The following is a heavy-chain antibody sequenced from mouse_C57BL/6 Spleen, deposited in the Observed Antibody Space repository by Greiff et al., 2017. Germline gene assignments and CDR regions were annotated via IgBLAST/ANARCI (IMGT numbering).Heavy chain of an antibody. D-gene: IGHD3-1*01. CDR2: IRSQRCNYAT. J-gene: IGHJ4*01. Sequence: EVKLMESGGGLVQPKGSLKLSCAASGFTFNTYAMHWVRPAPGKGLEWVARIRSQRCNYATYYADSVNNGFAISTEDSQSMLYLQMNNLKTEDTAMYYCVTDRVSGYYAMDYWGQGTSVTVSS. CDR3: VTDRVSGYYAMDY. V-gene: IGHV10-3*01. CDR1: GFTFNTYA.